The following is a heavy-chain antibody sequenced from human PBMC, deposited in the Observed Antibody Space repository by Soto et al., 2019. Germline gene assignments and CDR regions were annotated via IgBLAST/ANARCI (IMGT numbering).Heavy chain of an antibody. CDR1: GFTFSSYA. Sequence: EVQLLESGGGLVQPGGSLRLSCAASGFTFSSYAMSWVRQAPGKGLEWVSAISGSGGSTYYADSVKGRFTISRDNSKNTLYLQMNSLRAEDTAVYYCAREDITIFGVVIIRGPCGYFDYWGQGTLVTVSS. V-gene: IGHV3-23*01. D-gene: IGHD3-3*01. CDR2: ISGSGGST. CDR3: AREDITIFGVVIIRGPCGYFDY. J-gene: IGHJ4*02.